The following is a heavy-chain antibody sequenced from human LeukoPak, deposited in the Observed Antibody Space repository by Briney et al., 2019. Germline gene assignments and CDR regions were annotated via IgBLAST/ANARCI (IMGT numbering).Heavy chain of an antibody. D-gene: IGHD6-13*01. Sequence: GASVKVPCKASGYTFTSYGISWVRQAPGQGLEWMGWINTYNGNTNYAQKLQGRVTMTTDTSTSTAHMELWSLRSDDTAVYYCARDTLIHSSSWPLDYWGQGTLVTVSS. CDR1: GYTFTSYG. CDR3: ARDTLIHSSSWPLDY. CDR2: INTYNGNT. V-gene: IGHV1-18*01. J-gene: IGHJ4*02.